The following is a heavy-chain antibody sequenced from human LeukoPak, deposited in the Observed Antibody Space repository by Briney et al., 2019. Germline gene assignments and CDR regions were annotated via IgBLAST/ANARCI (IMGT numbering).Heavy chain of an antibody. Sequence: SETLSLTCTVSGGSISSYYWSWIRQPPGKGLEWIGYIYYSGSTNYNPSLKSRVTISVDTSKNQFSLKLSSVTAADTAMYYCARTLGILHPSNYYGMDVWGQGTTVTVSS. CDR1: GGSISSYY. V-gene: IGHV4-59*08. J-gene: IGHJ6*02. CDR2: IYYSGST. D-gene: IGHD6-13*01. CDR3: ARTLGILHPSNYYGMDV.